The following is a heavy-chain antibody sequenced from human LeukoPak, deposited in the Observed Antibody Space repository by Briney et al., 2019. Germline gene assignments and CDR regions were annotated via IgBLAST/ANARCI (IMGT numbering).Heavy chain of an antibody. Sequence: KPSETLSLTCTVSGVSISSSSYYWGWIRQPPGKGLEWIGSIYYSGSTYYNPSLKSRVTISVDTSKNQFSLKLSSVTAADTAVYYCGAPGSSWYYFDYWGQGTLATVSS. CDR3: GAPGSSWYYFDY. CDR2: IYYSGST. V-gene: IGHV4-39*01. D-gene: IGHD6-13*01. CDR1: GVSISSSSYY. J-gene: IGHJ4*02.